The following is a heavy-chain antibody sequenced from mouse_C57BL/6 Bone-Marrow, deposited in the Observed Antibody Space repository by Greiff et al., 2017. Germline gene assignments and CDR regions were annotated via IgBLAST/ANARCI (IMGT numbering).Heavy chain of an antibody. Sequence: EVQRVESGGDLVKPGGSLKLSCAASGFTFSSYGMSWVRQTPDKRLEWVATISSGGSYTYYPDSVKGRFTISRDNAKNTLYLQMSSLKSEDTAMYYCARHPLITTVGATPDFWGQGTTRTVSS. D-gene: IGHD1-1*01. CDR1: GFTFSSYG. CDR2: ISSGGSYT. V-gene: IGHV5-6*01. CDR3: ARHPLITTVGATPDF. J-gene: IGHJ2*01.